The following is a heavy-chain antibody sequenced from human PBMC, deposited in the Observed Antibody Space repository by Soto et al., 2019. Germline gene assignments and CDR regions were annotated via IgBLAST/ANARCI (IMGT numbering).Heavy chain of an antibody. CDR1: GYTFTKYG. CDR3: VRDGAVAGNINFDF. D-gene: IGHD6-19*01. CDR2: INAGDGNR. J-gene: IGHJ4*02. Sequence: ASVKVSCKASGYTFTKYGVHWVRQAPGQRLEWMGWINAGDGNRKYSRNFQGRVTITRDTSASTAYMELGSLRSEDTAVYYCVRDGAVAGNINFDFWGQGTLVTVSS. V-gene: IGHV1-3*01.